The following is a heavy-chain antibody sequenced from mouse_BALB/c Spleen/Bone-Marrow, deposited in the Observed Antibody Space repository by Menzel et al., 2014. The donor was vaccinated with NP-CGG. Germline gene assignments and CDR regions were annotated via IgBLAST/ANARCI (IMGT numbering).Heavy chain of an antibody. CDR1: GYTFTSYW. V-gene: IGHV1S81*02. J-gene: IGHJ2*01. CDR3: ARGTFDY. CDR2: INPSNGRT. Sequence: VQLQQSGAELVKPGASVKLSCKASGYTFTSYWMHWVKQRPGQGLEWIGEINPSNGRTNYNEKFKSKATLTVDKSSSTDYMQLSSLTSEDSAVYYCARGTFDYWGQGTTLTVSS.